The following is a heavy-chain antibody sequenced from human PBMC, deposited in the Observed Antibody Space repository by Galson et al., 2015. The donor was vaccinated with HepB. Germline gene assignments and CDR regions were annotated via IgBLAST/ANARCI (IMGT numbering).Heavy chain of an antibody. Sequence: SLRLSCAASGFTFDDYTMHWVRQAPGKGLEWVSLISWDGGSTYYADSVKGRFTISRDNSKNSLYLQMNSLRTEDTALYYCAKDMAGQWLAFDYWGQGTLVTVSS. V-gene: IGHV3-43*01. CDR1: GFTFDDYT. CDR3: AKDMAGQWLAFDY. J-gene: IGHJ4*02. D-gene: IGHD6-19*01. CDR2: ISWDGGST.